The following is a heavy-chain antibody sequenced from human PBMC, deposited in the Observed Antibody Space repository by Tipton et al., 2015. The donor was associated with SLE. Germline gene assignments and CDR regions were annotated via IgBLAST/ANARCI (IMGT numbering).Heavy chain of an antibody. Sequence: TLSLTCPVSGDSIGISTYSWGWIRQPPGKGLEWIGSMFYSGSTYYNSSLKSRVTISVDTSKNQFSLKLSLVTAADTAVYYCVRQPTEGWFDPWGQGTLVTVSS. CDR2: MFYSGST. J-gene: IGHJ5*02. CDR3: VRQPTEGWFDP. CDR1: GDSIGISTYS. V-gene: IGHV4-39*01.